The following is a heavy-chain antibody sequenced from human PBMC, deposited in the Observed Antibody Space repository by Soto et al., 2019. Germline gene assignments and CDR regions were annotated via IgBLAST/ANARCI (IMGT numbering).Heavy chain of an antibody. CDR3: ARATPTYMIVTNNWFDP. CDR2: INHSGST. J-gene: IGHJ5*02. Sequence: QVQLQQWGAGLLKPSETLSLTCAVYGGSFSGYYWSWIRQPPGKGLEWIGEINHSGSTNYNPSLKSRVTISVDMSKNQFSLKLSSVTAADTAVYYCARATPTYMIVTNNWFDPWGQGTLVTVSS. D-gene: IGHD3-22*01. V-gene: IGHV4-34*01. CDR1: GGSFSGYY.